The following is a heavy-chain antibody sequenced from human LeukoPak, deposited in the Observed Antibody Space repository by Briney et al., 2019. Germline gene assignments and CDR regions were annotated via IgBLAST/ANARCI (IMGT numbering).Heavy chain of an antibody. Sequence: GGSLRLSCAASGFTFSSYSMNWVRQAPGKGLEWVSSISSSSSYIYYADSVKGRFTISRDNAKNSLYLQMNSLRAEDTAVYYCAREAGIVGATGDYWGRGTLVTVSS. D-gene: IGHD1-26*01. CDR2: ISSSSSYI. J-gene: IGHJ4*02. CDR1: GFTFSSYS. CDR3: AREAGIVGATGDY. V-gene: IGHV3-21*01.